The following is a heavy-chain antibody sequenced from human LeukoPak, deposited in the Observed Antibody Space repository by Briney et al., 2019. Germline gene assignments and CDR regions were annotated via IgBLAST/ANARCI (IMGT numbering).Heavy chain of an antibody. CDR2: IYNSGST. CDR1: GGSISSYY. V-gene: IGHV4-59*08. Sequence: PSETLSLTCTVSGGSISSYYWNWIRQPPGKGLEWIGYIYNSGSTKYNPSLKSRVTISVDTSKNQFSLKLTSVTAADTAVYYCARRNYSMDVWGQGTTVTVSS. CDR3: ARRNYSMDV. J-gene: IGHJ6*02.